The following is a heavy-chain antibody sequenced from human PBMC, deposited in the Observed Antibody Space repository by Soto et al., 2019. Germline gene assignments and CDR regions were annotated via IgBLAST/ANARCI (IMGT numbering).Heavy chain of an antibody. CDR3: ARDSRYDILTGYSRNAFDM. Sequence: ASVKVSCKTSGYSFAGHYLHWVRQAPGQGLDWMGWINPNSGGTIYAQRFQGRVTMTRDTSISTAYMVLTSLRSDDTAVYYCARDSRYDILTGYSRNAFDMWGRGTVVTVSS. J-gene: IGHJ3*02. D-gene: IGHD3-9*01. V-gene: IGHV1-2*02. CDR1: GYSFAGHY. CDR2: INPNSGGT.